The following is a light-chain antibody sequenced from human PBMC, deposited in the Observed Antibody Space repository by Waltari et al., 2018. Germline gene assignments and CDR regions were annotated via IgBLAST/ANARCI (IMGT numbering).Light chain of an antibody. J-gene: IGLJ1*01. V-gene: IGLV2-23*02. CDR3: CSFAGNSYV. CDR2: EVR. CDR1: STALGPYNV. Sequence: QSALTQPASMFGSPGQSITISCTATSTALGPYNVSSWYQHHPGKAPKLIIYEVRKRPSGISDRFSGSMSGSTASLTISRLQAEDEAEYYCCSFAGNSYVFGTGTKVTVL.